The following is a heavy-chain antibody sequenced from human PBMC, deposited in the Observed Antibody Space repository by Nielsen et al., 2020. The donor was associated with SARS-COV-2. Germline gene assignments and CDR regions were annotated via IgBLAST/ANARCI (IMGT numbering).Heavy chain of an antibody. D-gene: IGHD1-1*01. J-gene: IGHJ4*02. V-gene: IGHV3-64*01. Sequence: GGSLRLSCAASGFTSSSYAMHWVRQAPGKGLEYVSAISSNGGSTYYANSVKGRFTISRDNSKNTLYLQMGSLRAEDMAVYYCARDGSGFDYWGQGTLVTVSS. CDR3: ARDGSGFDY. CDR2: ISSNGGST. CDR1: GFTSSSYA.